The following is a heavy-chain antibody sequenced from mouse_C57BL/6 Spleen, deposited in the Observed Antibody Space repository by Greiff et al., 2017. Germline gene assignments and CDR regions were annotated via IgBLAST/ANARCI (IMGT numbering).Heavy chain of an antibody. CDR3: AILRGYARDY. J-gene: IGHJ4*01. V-gene: IGHV1-69*01. CDR2: IDPSDSYT. Sequence: QVQLQQPGAELVMPGASVKLSCKASGYTFTSYWMHWVKQRPGQGLAWIGEIDPSDSYTNYNQKLKGKSTLTVDKSSSTAYMQLSSLTSEDSAVYYCAILRGYARDYWGQGTSVTVSS. D-gene: IGHD1-1*01. CDR1: GYTFTSYW.